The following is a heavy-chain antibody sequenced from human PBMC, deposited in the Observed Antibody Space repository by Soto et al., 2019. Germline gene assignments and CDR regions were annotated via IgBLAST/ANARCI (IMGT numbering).Heavy chain of an antibody. V-gene: IGHV4-34*01. J-gene: IGHJ1*01. CDR1: GGSFSGYY. D-gene: IGHD3-10*02. CDR2: INHSGST. CDR3: ARFFRDIVRGP. Sequence: QVQLQQWGAGLLKPSETLSLTCAVYGGSFSGYYWSWIRQPPGKGLEWIGEINHSGSTNYNPSLTGRVPISEHSATVQISPKLSSATAADTAVYHCARFFRDIVRGPWGQGTQVTVSS.